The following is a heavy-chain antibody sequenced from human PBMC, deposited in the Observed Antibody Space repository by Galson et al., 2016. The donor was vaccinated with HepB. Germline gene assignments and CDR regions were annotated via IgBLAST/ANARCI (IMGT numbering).Heavy chain of an antibody. J-gene: IGHJ6*02. CDR3: ARDGGQQVVRWERLRKVYYYYPMDV. V-gene: IGHV3-48*02. Sequence: SLRLSCAASGFTFSTYSMNWVRQAPGKGLEWVSYLSCGGANIYYADSVKGRFTISRDNPKHSLYLQMNTLRDDDTAVYYCARDGGQQVVRWERLRKVYYYYPMDVWSQGTTVTVSS. D-gene: IGHD6-13*01. CDR2: LSCGGANI. CDR1: GFTFSTYS.